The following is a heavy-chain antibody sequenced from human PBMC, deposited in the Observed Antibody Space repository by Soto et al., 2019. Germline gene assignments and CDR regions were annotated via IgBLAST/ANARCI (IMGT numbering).Heavy chain of an antibody. D-gene: IGHD3-22*01. CDR3: ARGYYYDSSGPLE. CDR1: GYTFTSYG. CDR2: ISAYNGNT. Sequence: SVKVSCNASGYTFTSYGISWVRQAPVQGLEWMGWISAYNGNTNYAQKLQGRVTMTTDTSTSTAYMELRSLRSDDTAVYYCARGYYYDSSGPLEWGRGTMVTVSS. J-gene: IGHJ3*01. V-gene: IGHV1-18*04.